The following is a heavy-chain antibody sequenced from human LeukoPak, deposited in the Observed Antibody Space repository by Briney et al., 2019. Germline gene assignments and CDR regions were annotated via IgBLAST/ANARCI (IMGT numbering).Heavy chain of an antibody. CDR3: SRRWSGSYEWYFDC. V-gene: IGHV1-2*04. Sequence: ASVTVSFTASGYTFTVYYIHWVRQAPGQGLEWVGCINPNNGGTNYSQKFQVWVTMTRDTAISTAYMELSRLRSDDTAVYYCSRRWSGSYEWYFDCWGQGTLVGVSS. CDR2: INPNNGGT. D-gene: IGHD1-26*01. J-gene: IGHJ4*02. CDR1: GYTFTVYY.